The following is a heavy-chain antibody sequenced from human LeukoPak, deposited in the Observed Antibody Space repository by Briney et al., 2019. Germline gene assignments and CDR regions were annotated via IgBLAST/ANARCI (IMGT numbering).Heavy chain of an antibody. CDR3: ARDPSAY. J-gene: IGHJ4*02. V-gene: IGHV4-34*01. Sequence: SETLSLTCAVYGGSFSGYYWSWIRQSPGKGLEWIGEISHSGSTNYNPSLKSRVTISIDTSKNQFSLKLSSVTAADTAVYYCARDPSAYWGQGTLVTVSS. CDR2: ISHSGST. D-gene: IGHD4/OR15-4a*01. CDR1: GGSFSGYY.